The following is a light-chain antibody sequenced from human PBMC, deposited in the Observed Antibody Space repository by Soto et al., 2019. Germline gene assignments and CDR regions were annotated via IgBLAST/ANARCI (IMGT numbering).Light chain of an antibody. CDR1: QSLLYSNGYNY. J-gene: IGKJ1*01. CDR3: MQALQART. CDR2: LGS. V-gene: IGKV2-28*01. Sequence: EIVMTQSPLSLPVTPGEPASISCRSSQSLLYSNGYNYLDWYLQKPGQSPQLLIFLGSKRASGXPXXFSGSGSGTEFTLEISRVEAEDVEVYYCMQALQARTFGQGTKVDIK.